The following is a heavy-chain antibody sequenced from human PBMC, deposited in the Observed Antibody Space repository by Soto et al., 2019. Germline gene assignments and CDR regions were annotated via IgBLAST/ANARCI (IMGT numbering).Heavy chain of an antibody. D-gene: IGHD2-21*01. CDR3: AKDRRAGGKYGFYSDF. CDR1: GFTFSSYG. Sequence: AVGSLRLSCAASGFTFSSYGMTWVRQAPGKGLEWVSFSSATGAGTYYADSVKGRFTISRDNSKNTLYLQMTSLRADDTAVYYCAKDRRAGGKYGFYSDFWGQGALVTVSS. CDR2: SSATGAGT. V-gene: IGHV3-23*01. J-gene: IGHJ4*02.